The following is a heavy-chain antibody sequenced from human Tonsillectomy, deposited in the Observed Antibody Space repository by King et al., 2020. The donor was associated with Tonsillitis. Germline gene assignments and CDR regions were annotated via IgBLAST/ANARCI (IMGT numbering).Heavy chain of an antibody. CDR3: ARHNGMFLRSTSFDP. V-gene: IGHV4-39*01. J-gene: IGHJ5*02. Sequence: LQLQESGPGLVKPSETLSLTCTVSGGSISSSSYYWGWIRQPPGKGLEWIGSIYYSGSTYYNPSLKSRVTISVDTSKNQFSLKLSSVTAADTAVYYCARHNGMFLRSTSFDPWGQGTLVTVSS. CDR1: GGSISSSSYY. CDR2: IYYSGST. D-gene: IGHD2-2*01.